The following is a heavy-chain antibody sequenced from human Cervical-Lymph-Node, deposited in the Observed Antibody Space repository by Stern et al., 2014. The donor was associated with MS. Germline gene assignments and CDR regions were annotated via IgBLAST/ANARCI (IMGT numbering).Heavy chain of an antibody. CDR3: ALNTLNGFDI. Sequence: QVQMVQSGAEVKKPGASVRGSCRASGYTFSRNAIHWVRQAPGQRPEWMGWINAGNGDTKYSQSFQGRATITRDTSANTAYMDLSSLKSADTAVYYCALNTLNGFDIWGQGTMVTVS. D-gene: IGHD1/OR15-1a*01. CDR1: GYTFSRNA. J-gene: IGHJ3*02. CDR2: INAGNGDT. V-gene: IGHV1-3*01.